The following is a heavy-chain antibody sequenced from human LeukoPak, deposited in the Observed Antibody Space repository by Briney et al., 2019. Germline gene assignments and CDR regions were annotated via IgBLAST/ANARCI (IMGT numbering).Heavy chain of an antibody. CDR2: INPNSGGT. Sequence: ASVKVSCKASGYTFTGYYMHWVRQAPGQGLEWMGWINPNSGGTNYAQKFQGKVTMTSDTSISTVHMDLSRLRSDDTAVYYCARDSNSWPRWYFDYWGQGTLVTVSS. D-gene: IGHD6-13*01. CDR1: GYTFTGYY. CDR3: ARDSNSWPRWYFDY. J-gene: IGHJ4*02. V-gene: IGHV1-2*02.